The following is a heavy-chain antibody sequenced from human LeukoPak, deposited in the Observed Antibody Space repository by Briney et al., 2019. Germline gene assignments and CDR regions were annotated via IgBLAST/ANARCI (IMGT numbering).Heavy chain of an antibody. J-gene: IGHJ4*02. D-gene: IGHD4-17*01. CDR1: GYTFTSYY. CDR3: VRRGRVTVTTFDY. Sequence: GASVKVSCKASGYTFTSYYMHWVRLAPGQGLEWMGIINPSGGSTSYAQKFQGRVTMTRDMSTSTVYMELSSLRSEDTAVYYCVRRGRVTVTTFDYWGQGTLVTVSS. V-gene: IGHV1-46*01. CDR2: INPSGGST.